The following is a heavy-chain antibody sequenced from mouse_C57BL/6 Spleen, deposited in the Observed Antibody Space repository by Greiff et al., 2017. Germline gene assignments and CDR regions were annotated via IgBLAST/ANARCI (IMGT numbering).Heavy chain of an antibody. V-gene: IGHV1-52*01. CDR2: IDPSDSET. J-gene: IGHJ3*01. Sequence: VQLQQPGAELVRPGSSVKLSCKASGYTFTSYWMHWVKQRPIQGLEWIGNIDPSDSETHYNQKFKDKATLTVDKSSSTAYMQLSSLTSEDSAVYYCAREAGDGNYGLAYWGQGTLVTVSA. D-gene: IGHD2-1*01. CDR3: AREAGDGNYGLAY. CDR1: GYTFTSYW.